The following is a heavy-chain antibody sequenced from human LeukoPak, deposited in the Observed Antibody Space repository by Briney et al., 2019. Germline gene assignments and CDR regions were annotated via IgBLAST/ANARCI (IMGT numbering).Heavy chain of an antibody. J-gene: IGHJ4*02. D-gene: IGHD3-22*01. V-gene: IGHV4-59*11. CDR2: IYYSGST. CDR3: ARALKVGRLDY. CDR1: GGSISSHY. Sequence: PSETLSLTCTVSGGSISSHYWSWIRQPPGKGLEWIGYIYYSGSTNYNPSLKSRVTISVDTSKNPFSLKLSSVTAADTAVYYCARALKVGRLDYWGQGTLVTVSS.